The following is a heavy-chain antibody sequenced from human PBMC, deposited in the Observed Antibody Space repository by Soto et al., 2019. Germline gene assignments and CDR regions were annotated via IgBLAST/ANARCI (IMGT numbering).Heavy chain of an antibody. CDR3: ARDDDYPDNGLDY. CDR1: GFTFGRHG. V-gene: IGHV3-33*01. CDR2: IGGDGACD. D-gene: IGHD4-17*01. Sequence: QVQLVESGGGVVQPGGSLRLSCTASGFTFGRHGMHWVRQAPGKGLEWVAVIGGDGACDSYADSVKGRFTISRDNGQNTLSLQMNGLRDEDTAVYYCARDDDYPDNGLDYWGQGTLVTVSS. J-gene: IGHJ4*02.